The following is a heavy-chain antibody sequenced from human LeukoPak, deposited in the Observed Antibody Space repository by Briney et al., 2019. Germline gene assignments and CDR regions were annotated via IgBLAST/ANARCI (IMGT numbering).Heavy chain of an antibody. CDR2: ISNNGGST. V-gene: IGHV3-64*01. J-gene: IGHJ6*03. D-gene: IGHD3-10*01. CDR3: ARRAGSFYASSSYYMDV. CDR1: GFTFRSYP. Sequence: GGSLRLSCAGSGFTFRSYPLYWVRQSPGRGLQYVSGISNNGGSTYYTNSVKGRFTISRDNSKNTLYLQMGSLRAEDMAVYYCARRAGSFYASSSYYMDVWGKGTTVTVSS.